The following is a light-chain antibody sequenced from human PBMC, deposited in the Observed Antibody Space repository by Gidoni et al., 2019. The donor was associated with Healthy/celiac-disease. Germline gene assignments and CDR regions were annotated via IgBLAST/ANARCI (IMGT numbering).Light chain of an antibody. V-gene: IGKV1-39*01. Sequence: DIQMTQSPSSLAASVGDRVTITCLASQSISSYLNWYQQKPGKAPKLLIYAASSLQSWVPSRFSGSGSGPDFTLTISSLQPEAFATYYCQQSYSTTWTFGRGTQVEIK. CDR1: QSISSY. CDR3: QQSYSTTWT. J-gene: IGKJ1*01. CDR2: AAS.